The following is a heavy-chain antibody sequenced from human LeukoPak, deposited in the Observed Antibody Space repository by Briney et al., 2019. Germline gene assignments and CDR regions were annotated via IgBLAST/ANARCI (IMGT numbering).Heavy chain of an antibody. Sequence: GGSLRLSCTASGFTFGDYAMSWVRQAPGKGLEWVGFIRSKAYGGTTEYAASVKGRFTISRDDSKSIAYLQMNSLKTEDTAVYYCTRAAFLQAYSNYVLWFDPWGQGTLVTVSS. D-gene: IGHD4-11*01. CDR2: IRSKAYGGTT. J-gene: IGHJ5*02. V-gene: IGHV3-49*04. CDR3: TRAAFLQAYSNYVLWFDP. CDR1: GFTFGDYA.